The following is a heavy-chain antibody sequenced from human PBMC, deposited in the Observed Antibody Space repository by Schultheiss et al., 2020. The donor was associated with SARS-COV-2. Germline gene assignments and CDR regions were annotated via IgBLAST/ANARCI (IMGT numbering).Heavy chain of an antibody. Sequence: SETLSLTCAVYGGSFSGYYWSWIRQPPGKGLEWIGEINHSGSTNYNPSLKSRVTISVDTSKNQFSLKLSSVTAADTAVYYCARSSEYSSGLNFDYWGQGTLVTVSS. D-gene: IGHD6-19*01. CDR2: INHSGST. CDR3: ARSSEYSSGLNFDY. CDR1: GGSFSGYY. V-gene: IGHV4-34*01. J-gene: IGHJ4*02.